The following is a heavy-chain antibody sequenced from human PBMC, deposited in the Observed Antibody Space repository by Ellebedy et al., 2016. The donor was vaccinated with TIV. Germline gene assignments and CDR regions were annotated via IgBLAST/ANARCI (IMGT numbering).Heavy chain of an antibody. Sequence: AASVTVSCKTSGYTFTNYGMHWLRQAPGQGPEWMGWISGYTGDTHYAQKVQGRVSMITDTSTSTGYLELRSLRSDDTAVYYCARDTSSSADYWGQGTLVTVSS. J-gene: IGHJ4*02. CDR2: ISGYTGDT. CDR3: ARDTSSSADY. D-gene: IGHD6-6*01. V-gene: IGHV1-18*04. CDR1: GYTFTNYG.